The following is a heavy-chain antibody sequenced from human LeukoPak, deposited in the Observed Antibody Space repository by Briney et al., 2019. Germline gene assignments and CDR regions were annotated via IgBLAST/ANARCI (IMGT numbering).Heavy chain of an antibody. J-gene: IGHJ5*02. CDR3: ARDDRIYGSFDP. Sequence: SETLSLTCTVSGGSVSSGSYYWRWIRQPPGKGLEWIGYINYSGSTNYNPSLKSRVTISVDTSKNQFSLKLSSVTAADTAVYYCARDDRIYGSFDPWGQGTLVTVSS. D-gene: IGHD2-15*01. V-gene: IGHV4-61*01. CDR1: GGSVSSGSYY. CDR2: INYSGST.